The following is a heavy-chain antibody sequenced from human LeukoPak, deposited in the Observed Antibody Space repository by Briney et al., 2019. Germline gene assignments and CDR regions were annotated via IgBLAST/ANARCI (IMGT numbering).Heavy chain of an antibody. CDR3: ARGKGMATKKAPFDY. CDR1: GGSISSGGYY. V-gene: IGHV4-61*08. D-gene: IGHD5-24*01. Sequence: SETLSLTCTVSGGSISSGGYYWSWIRQPPGKGLEWIGYIYYSGSTNYNPSLKSRVTISVDTSKNQFSLKLSSVTAADTAVYYCARGKGMATKKAPFDYWGQGTLVTVSS. CDR2: IYYSGST. J-gene: IGHJ4*02.